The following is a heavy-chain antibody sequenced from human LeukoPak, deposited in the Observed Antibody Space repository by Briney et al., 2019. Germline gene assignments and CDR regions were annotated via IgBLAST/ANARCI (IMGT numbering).Heavy chain of an antibody. V-gene: IGHV3-23*01. CDR2: ISGSGVGT. J-gene: IGHJ4*02. Sequence: GGSLRLSCAASGFTFSSYTMNWVRQAPGKGLEWVSAISGSGVGTYYADSVKGRFTVSRDNFKNTVYLQMDSLRAEDTAVYFCAKDPRMVRGVIFDYWGQGARVTVSS. D-gene: IGHD3-10*01. CDR3: AKDPRMVRGVIFDY. CDR1: GFTFSSYT.